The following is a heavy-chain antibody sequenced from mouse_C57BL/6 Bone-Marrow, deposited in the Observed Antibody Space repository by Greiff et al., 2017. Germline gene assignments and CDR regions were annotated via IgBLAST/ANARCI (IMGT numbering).Heavy chain of an antibody. Sequence: EVKLVESGGGLVQPGGSLKLSCAASGFTFSDYYMYWVRQTPEKRLEWVAYISNGGGSTYYPDTVKGRFTISRANAKNPLYLQMSRLKSEDTAMYYCEITVVAYYYAMDYWGQGTSVTVSS. D-gene: IGHD1-1*01. CDR1: GFTFSDYY. CDR2: ISNGGGST. J-gene: IGHJ4*01. CDR3: EITVVAYYYAMDY. V-gene: IGHV5-12*01.